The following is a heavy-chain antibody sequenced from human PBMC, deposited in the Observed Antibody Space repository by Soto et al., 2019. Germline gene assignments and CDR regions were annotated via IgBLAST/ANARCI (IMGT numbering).Heavy chain of an antibody. CDR3: ARGNRYYYDSSGSEGLDY. CDR1: GGSISSYY. CDR2: IYYSGST. Sequence: PSETLSLTCTVSGGSISSYYWSWIRQPPGKGLEWIGYIYYSGSTNYNPSLKSRVTISVDTSKNHFSLKLSSVTAADTALYYCARGNRYYYDSSGSEGLDYWGQGTLVTVSS. D-gene: IGHD3-22*01. J-gene: IGHJ4*02. V-gene: IGHV4-59*01.